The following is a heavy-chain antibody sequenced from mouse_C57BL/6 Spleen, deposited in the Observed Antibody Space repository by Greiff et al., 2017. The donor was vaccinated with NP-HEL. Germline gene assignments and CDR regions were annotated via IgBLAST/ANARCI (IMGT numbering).Heavy chain of an antibody. CDR3: TGFI. Sequence: EVKVEESGGGLVQPGGSMKLSCVASGFTFSNYCMNWVRQSPEKGLEWIAQIRFKSDNYATLYAESVKGRFTISRDDSKSSVYLQMNNVRAEDTGIYYCTGFIWGQGTLVTVSA. J-gene: IGHJ3*01. V-gene: IGHV6-3*01. D-gene: IGHD1-2*01. CDR1: GFTFSNYC. CDR2: IRFKSDNYAT.